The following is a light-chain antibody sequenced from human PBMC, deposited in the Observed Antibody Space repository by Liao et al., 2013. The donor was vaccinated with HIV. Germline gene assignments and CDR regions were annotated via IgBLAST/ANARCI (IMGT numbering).Light chain of an antibody. Sequence: SYALTQPPSVSVSPGQTASITCSGDRLGDKFVSWYQQKPGQSPVVVIYQDTKRPSGIPERFSGSNSGNTATLSISGTQAMDEADYYCQAWDFNTNYVFGAGTKVSVL. J-gene: IGLJ1*01. CDR3: QAWDFNTNYV. V-gene: IGLV3-1*01. CDR2: QDT. CDR1: RLGDKF.